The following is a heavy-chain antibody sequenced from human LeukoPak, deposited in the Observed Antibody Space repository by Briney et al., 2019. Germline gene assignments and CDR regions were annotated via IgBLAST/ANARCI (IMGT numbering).Heavy chain of an antibody. CDR3: ARDLGQYYDTSDNWFDP. D-gene: IGHD3-22*01. CDR2: ISSTSTYI. CDR1: GFTFRTYS. V-gene: IGHV3-21*01. J-gene: IGHJ5*02. Sequence: GGSLRLSCAASGFTFRTYSMNWVRQAPGKGLEWVSSISSTSTYIYYADSMKGRFTISRDNAKNTLNLQMNSLRAEDTAVYYCARDLGQYYDTSDNWFDPWGQGTLVTVSS.